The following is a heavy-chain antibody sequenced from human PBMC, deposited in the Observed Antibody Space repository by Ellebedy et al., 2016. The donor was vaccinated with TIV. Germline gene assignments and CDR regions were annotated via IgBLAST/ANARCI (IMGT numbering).Heavy chain of an antibody. CDR1: GFTFSSYA. J-gene: IGHJ4*02. V-gene: IGHV3-53*01. CDR3: ARSMTGVEPTFDY. Sequence: GESLKISCAASGFTFSSYAMNWVRQAPGKGLEWVSVIYTGGSTYYADTVKGRFTISRDSSKNTLYLQMSSLRAEDTAVYYCARSMTGVEPTFDYWGQGSLVTVSS. D-gene: IGHD1-20*01. CDR2: IYTGGST.